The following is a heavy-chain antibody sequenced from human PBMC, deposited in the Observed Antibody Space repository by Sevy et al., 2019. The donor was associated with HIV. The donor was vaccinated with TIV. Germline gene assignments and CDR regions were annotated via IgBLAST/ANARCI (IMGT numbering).Heavy chain of an antibody. D-gene: IGHD6-19*01. CDR1: GFTFDDYA. V-gene: IGHV3-9*01. J-gene: IGHJ3*02. Sequence: GGSLRLSCAASGFTFDDYAMHWVRQAPGKGLEWVSGISWNSGSIGYADSVKGRFTISRDNAKNSLYLQMNSLRAEDTALYYCAKDIWQSPGHDAFDIWGQGTMVTVSS. CDR2: ISWNSGSI. CDR3: AKDIWQSPGHDAFDI.